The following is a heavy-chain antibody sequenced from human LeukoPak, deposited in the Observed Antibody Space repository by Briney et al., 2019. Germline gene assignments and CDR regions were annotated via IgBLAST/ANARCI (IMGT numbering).Heavy chain of an antibody. Sequence: SETLSLTCTVSGGSISSSSYYWGWIRQPPGKGLEWIGSIYYSGGTYYNPSLKSRVTMSVDTSKDQFSLKLSSVTAADTAVYYCASAEDYWGQGTLVTVSS. CDR1: GGSISSSSYY. CDR2: IYYSGGT. V-gene: IGHV4-39*01. CDR3: ASAEDY. J-gene: IGHJ4*02.